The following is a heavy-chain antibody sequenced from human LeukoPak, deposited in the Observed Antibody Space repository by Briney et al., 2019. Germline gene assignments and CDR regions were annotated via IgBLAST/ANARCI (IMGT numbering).Heavy chain of an antibody. V-gene: IGHV3-33*01. D-gene: IGHD2-2*01. CDR3: ARDRWSSTSYNDY. Sequence: GGSLRLSYAASGFTFSNYGMHWVRQAPGKGLEWVAVIWYDGNNKYYADSVKGRFTISRDNSKNTLYLQMNSLRAEDTAVYYCARDRWSSTSYNDYWGQGPLVTVSS. CDR1: GFTFSNYG. J-gene: IGHJ4*02. CDR2: IWYDGNNK.